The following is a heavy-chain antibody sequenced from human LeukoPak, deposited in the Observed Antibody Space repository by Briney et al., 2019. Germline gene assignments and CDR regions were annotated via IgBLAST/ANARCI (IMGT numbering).Heavy chain of an antibody. CDR3: ARGGTVVSFSFDY. Sequence: SETLSLTCTVSGGSISSYYWSWIRQPPGKGLEWIRYIYYSGSTNYNPSLKSRVTISVDTSKNQFSLKLSSVTAADTAMYYCARGGTVVSFSFDYWGQGTLVTVSS. CDR2: IYYSGST. CDR1: GGSISSYY. D-gene: IGHD2-15*01. V-gene: IGHV4-59*01. J-gene: IGHJ4*02.